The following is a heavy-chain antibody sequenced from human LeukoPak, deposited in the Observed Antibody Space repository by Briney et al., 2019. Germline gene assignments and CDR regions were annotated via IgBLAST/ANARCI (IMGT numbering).Heavy chain of an antibody. Sequence: GASVKVSCKASGYTFTSYYMHWVRQAPGQGLEWMGIINPSGGSTSYAQKFQGRVTMTRDTSTSTVYMELSSLRSEDTAVYYCARDERDGYPQNYFDYWGQGTLVTVSS. CDR3: ARDERDGYPQNYFDY. J-gene: IGHJ4*02. CDR2: INPSGGST. V-gene: IGHV1-46*01. D-gene: IGHD5-12*01. CDR1: GYTFTSYY.